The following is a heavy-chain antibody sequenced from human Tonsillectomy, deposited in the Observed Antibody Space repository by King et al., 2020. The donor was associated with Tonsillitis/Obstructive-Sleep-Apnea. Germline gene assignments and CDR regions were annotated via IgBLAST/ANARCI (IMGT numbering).Heavy chain of an antibody. D-gene: IGHD6-19*01. V-gene: IGHV4-39*01. CDR1: GGSISSSSYY. Sequence: QLQESGPGLVKPSETLSLTCTVSGGSISSSSYYWGWIRQPPGKGLEWIGSIYYNGSTYYNPSLKSRVPISVDTSKNQFSLKLSSVTAADTAVYYCARPNPYARPAGNWFDPWGQGTLVTVSS. J-gene: IGHJ5*02. CDR2: IYYNGST. CDR3: ARPNPYARPAGNWFDP.